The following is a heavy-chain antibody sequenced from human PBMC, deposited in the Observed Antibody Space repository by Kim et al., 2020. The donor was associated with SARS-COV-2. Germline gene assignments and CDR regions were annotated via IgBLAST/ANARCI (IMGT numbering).Heavy chain of an antibody. CDR1: GFTFSSYG. V-gene: IGHV3-30*18. D-gene: IGHD3-10*01. CDR3: AKESGSGSYYAWTYYYYGMDV. Sequence: GGSVRLSCAASGFTFSSYGMHWVRQAPGKGLEWVAVISYDGSNKYYADSVKGRFTISRDNSKNTLYLNSLRAEDTAVYYCAKESGSGSYYAWTYYYYGMDVWGQGTTVTVSS. J-gene: IGHJ6*02. CDR2: ISYDGSNK.